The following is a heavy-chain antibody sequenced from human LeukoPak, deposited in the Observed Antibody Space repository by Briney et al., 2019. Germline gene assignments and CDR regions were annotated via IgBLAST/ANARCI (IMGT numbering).Heavy chain of an antibody. J-gene: IGHJ4*02. D-gene: IGHD3-3*01. V-gene: IGHV4-59*08. Sequence: SETLSLTCTVSGGSISSYYWSWIRQPPGKGLEWIGYIYYSGSTNYNPSLKSRVTISVDTSKNQFSLKLSSATAADTAVYYCARSFTIFGVVIIGYFDYWGQGTLVTVSS. CDR2: IYYSGST. CDR1: GGSISSYY. CDR3: ARSFTIFGVVIIGYFDY.